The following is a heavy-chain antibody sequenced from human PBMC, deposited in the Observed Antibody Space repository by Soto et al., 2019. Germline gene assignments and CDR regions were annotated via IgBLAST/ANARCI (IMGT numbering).Heavy chain of an antibody. CDR1: GFTFGDYA. J-gene: IGHJ4*02. CDR3: AKDAHWSLDF. CDR2: INENSGSL. Sequence: EVRLVESGGNLVQPGRSLRLCCAASGFTFGDYAMHWVRQAPGKGLEWISSINENSGSLDYADSVKGRFTISRDNAKNSLYLQMNSLRIEDTALYYCAKDAHWSLDFWGQGTLVTVSS. V-gene: IGHV3-9*01. D-gene: IGHD1-1*01.